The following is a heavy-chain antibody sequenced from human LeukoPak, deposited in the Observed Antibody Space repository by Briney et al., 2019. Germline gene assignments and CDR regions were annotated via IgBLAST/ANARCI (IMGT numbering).Heavy chain of an antibody. D-gene: IGHD6-25*01. CDR3: AKESGYGDYWYFDY. V-gene: IGHV3-23*01. CDR2: ISDSGDRT. CDR1: GFTFNKYD. Sequence: GLLRLSCAASGFTFNKYDMSWVRQVPGKGLEWVAGISDSGDRTYYADSVKGRFTISRDNSKNTLYLQVNSLRAEDAAAYYCAKESGYGDYWYFDYWGQGNLVTVSS. J-gene: IGHJ4*02.